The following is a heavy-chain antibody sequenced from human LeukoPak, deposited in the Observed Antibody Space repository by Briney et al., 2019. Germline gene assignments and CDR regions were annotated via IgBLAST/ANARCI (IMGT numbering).Heavy chain of an antibody. Sequence: SETLSLTCTVSGSSISSYYWSWIRQPPGKGLEWIGYIYYSGSTNYNPSLKSRVTISVDTSKNQFSLKLSSVTAADTAVYYCARDSRTTIFGVVSWWFDPWGQGTLVTVSS. D-gene: IGHD3-3*01. J-gene: IGHJ5*02. CDR3: ARDSRTTIFGVVSWWFDP. V-gene: IGHV4-59*01. CDR2: IYYSGST. CDR1: GSSISSYY.